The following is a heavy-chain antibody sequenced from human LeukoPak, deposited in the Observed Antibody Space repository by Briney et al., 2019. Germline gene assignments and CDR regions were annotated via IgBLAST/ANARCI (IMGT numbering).Heavy chain of an antibody. D-gene: IGHD3-9*01. V-gene: IGHV3-30*02. CDR2: VRSDGSHD. CDR1: GFAFSTYG. CDR3: AKDARSFDWLFDH. J-gene: IGHJ4*02. Sequence: GGSLRLSCVASGFAFSTYGMHWVHQAPGKGLEWVAYVRSDGSHDSYADSVTGRFTISRDNSKNTLFLQMNSLRAEDTSMYYCAKDARSFDWLFDHWGQGILVTVSS.